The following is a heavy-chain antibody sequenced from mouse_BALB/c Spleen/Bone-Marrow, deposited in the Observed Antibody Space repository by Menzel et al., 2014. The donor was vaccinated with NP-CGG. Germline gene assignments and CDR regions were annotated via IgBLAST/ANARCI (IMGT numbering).Heavy chain of an antibody. CDR2: INPYNDGT. CDR1: GYTFTSYV. V-gene: IGHV1-14*01. CDR3: AKGGNYRYDFDY. D-gene: IGHD2-14*01. Sequence: LVESGPELVKPGASVKMSCRASGYTFTSYVMHWVKQKPGQGLEWIGYINPYNDGTKYNEKFKGMATLTSDRSSSTAYMELSSLTSEDSAVYYCAKGGNYRYDFDYWGQDTTPTVSS. J-gene: IGHJ2*01.